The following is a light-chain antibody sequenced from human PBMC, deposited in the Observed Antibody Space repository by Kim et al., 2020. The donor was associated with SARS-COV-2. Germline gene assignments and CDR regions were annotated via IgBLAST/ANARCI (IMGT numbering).Light chain of an antibody. CDR1: SNNVGNQG. CDR2: RNN. CDR3: SAWDSSLSACV. Sequence: QAGLTQPPSVSKGLRQTATLTCTGNSNNVGNQGAAWLQQHQGHPPKLLSYRNNNRPSGISERLSASRSGNTASLTITGLQPEYEADYYCSAWDSSLSACVFGGGTQLTVL. J-gene: IGLJ3*02. V-gene: IGLV10-54*01.